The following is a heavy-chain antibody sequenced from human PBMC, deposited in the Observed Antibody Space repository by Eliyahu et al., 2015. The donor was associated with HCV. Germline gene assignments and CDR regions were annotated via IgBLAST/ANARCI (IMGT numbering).Heavy chain of an antibody. CDR1: GGSISSYY. CDR3: ARRREGASGSIWAFDI. Sequence: QVQLQESGPGLVKPSETLSLTCTVXGGSISSYYWSWIRQPPGKGLELIGYIYYSGSTNYNPSLKSRVTISVDTSKNQFSLKLSSVTAADTAVYYCARRREGASGSIWAFDIWGQGTMVTVSS. V-gene: IGHV4-59*08. CDR2: IYYSGST. J-gene: IGHJ3*02. D-gene: IGHD1-26*01.